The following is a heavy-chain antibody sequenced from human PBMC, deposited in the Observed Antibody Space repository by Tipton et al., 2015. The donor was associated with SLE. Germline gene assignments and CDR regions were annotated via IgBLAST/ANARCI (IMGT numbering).Heavy chain of an antibody. D-gene: IGHD2-2*01. CDR3: AKPEPYCGSASCYSF. CDR2: ITSGGGT. V-gene: IGHV3-23*03. J-gene: IGHJ4*02. CDR1: GFPFSAFA. Sequence: GSLRLSCAASGFPFSAFALSWVRQAPGKGLEWVSVITSGGGTYYADSVKDRFTVSRDVSKDTLYLQMNSLRVDDTAVYYCAKPEPYCGSASCYSFWGQGTGVTVSS.